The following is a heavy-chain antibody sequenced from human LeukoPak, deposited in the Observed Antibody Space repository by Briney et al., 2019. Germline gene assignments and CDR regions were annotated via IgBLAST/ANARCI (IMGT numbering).Heavy chain of an antibody. CDR1: GFNVSNNY. CDR3: ARERRACSSSNCYFDY. J-gene: IGHJ4*02. CDR2: IFSSGPT. D-gene: IGHD2-2*01. Sequence: GGSLRLSCAASGFNVSNNYMNWVRQAPGKGLEWVSVIFSSGPTYYADSVKGRFTISRDNSKSTLSLQMNSLRAEDTAVYYCARERRACSSSNCYFDYWGQGTLVTVSS. V-gene: IGHV3-53*01.